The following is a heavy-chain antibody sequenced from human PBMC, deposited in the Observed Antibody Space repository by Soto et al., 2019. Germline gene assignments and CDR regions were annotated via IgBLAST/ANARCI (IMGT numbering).Heavy chain of an antibody. D-gene: IGHD2-15*01. CDR1: GFIFNEYG. V-gene: IGHV3-33*01. Sequence: QVQLVESGGGVVQPGRSLRLSCVASGFIFNEYGMHWVRQAPGKGLEWVAVIWYDGSNKYYADSVRGRFTFSRDNSRNTMSLQMNSLRVEDTAMYYCARWGCSGSNCNLNQRSFDLWGQGTLVTVSS. CDR2: IWYDGSNK. CDR3: ARWGCSGSNCNLNQRSFDL. J-gene: IGHJ5*01.